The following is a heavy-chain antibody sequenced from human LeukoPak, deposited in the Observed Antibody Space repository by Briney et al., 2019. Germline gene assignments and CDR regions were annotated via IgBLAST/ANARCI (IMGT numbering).Heavy chain of an antibody. V-gene: IGHV3-23*01. Sequence: PGGSLRLSCAASGFTFSSYAMSWVRQAPGKGLEWVSAISGSGGSTYYADSVKGRFTISRDNSKNTLYLQMNSLRAEDTAVYYCAKDKVALSTGAYDYWGQGTLVTVSS. D-gene: IGHD1-1*01. CDR1: GFTFSSYA. J-gene: IGHJ4*02. CDR3: AKDKVALSTGAYDY. CDR2: ISGSGGST.